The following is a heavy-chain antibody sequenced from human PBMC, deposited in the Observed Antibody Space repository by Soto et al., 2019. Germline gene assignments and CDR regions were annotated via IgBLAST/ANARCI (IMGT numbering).Heavy chain of an antibody. CDR2: IWYDGTKK. CDR1: GFSLRTYG. V-gene: IGHV3-33*01. Sequence: QVQLVESGGGVVQSGRSLTLSCAASGFSLRTYGMQWVRRAPGKGLEWVAFIWYDGTKKFYANSVKGRSTISKDNSNNILYLQMSGLRAEDTAVYYCARDVVTAVAGSVNWFDPWGQGTLVTVYS. J-gene: IGHJ5*02. D-gene: IGHD6-19*01. CDR3: ARDVVTAVAGSVNWFDP.